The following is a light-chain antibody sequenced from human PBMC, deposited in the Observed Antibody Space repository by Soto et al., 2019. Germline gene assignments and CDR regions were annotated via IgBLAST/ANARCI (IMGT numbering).Light chain of an antibody. CDR1: QSISSW. CDR2: DSS. V-gene: IGKV1-5*01. Sequence: DIQMTQSPSTLSASVGDRLTITCRASQSISSWLAWYQQKPGKAPKLLIYDSSSLESGVPSRFSGSGSGTEFTLTISSLQPDDFATYYCQQYNSYPITFGQGTRLEI. CDR3: QQYNSYPIT. J-gene: IGKJ5*01.